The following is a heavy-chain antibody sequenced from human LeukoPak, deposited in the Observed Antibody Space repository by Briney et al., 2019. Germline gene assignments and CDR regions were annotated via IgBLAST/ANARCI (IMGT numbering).Heavy chain of an antibody. V-gene: IGHV4-59*01. CDR1: GGSISSYY. J-gene: IGHJ4*02. D-gene: IGHD3-10*01. CDR2: IHNSGST. Sequence: PSETLSLTCTVSGGSISSYYWSWIRQPPGKGLEWIGYIHNSGSTNYNPSLKSRLTISVDTSKNQLSLEVNPVTAADTAVYYCARSETITMVFDYWGQGTLVTVSS. CDR3: ARSETITMVFDY.